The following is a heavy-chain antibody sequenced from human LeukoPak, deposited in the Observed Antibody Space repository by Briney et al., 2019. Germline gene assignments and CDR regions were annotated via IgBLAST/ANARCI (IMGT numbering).Heavy chain of an antibody. V-gene: IGHV3-23*01. CDR3: AKALSGSYSNFDY. Sequence: GGSLRLSCAASGFTFSSYAMSWVRQAPGKGLEWVSTVVGSGGNTYYADSVKGRFTISRDNSQNTLSLQMNSLRAEDTAVYYCAKALSGSYSNFDYWGQGTLVTVSS. D-gene: IGHD1-26*01. CDR1: GFTFSSYA. J-gene: IGHJ4*02. CDR2: VVGSGGNT.